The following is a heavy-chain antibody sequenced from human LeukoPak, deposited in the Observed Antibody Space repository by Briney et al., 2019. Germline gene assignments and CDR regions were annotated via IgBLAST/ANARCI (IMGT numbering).Heavy chain of an antibody. CDR2: ISYDGSNK. CDR1: GFTFSSYG. CDR3: ARDQEYRPFYYYYYYMDV. J-gene: IGHJ6*03. D-gene: IGHD2-2*01. Sequence: GGSLRLSCAASGFTFSSYGMHWVRQAPGKGLEWVAVISYDGSNKYYADSVKGRFTISRDNSKNTLYLQMSSLRAEDTAVYYCARDQEYRPFYYYYYYMDVWGKGTTVTVSS. V-gene: IGHV3-30*19.